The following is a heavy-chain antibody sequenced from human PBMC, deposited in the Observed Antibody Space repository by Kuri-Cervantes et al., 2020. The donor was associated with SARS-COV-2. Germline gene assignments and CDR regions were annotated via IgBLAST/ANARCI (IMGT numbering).Heavy chain of an antibody. CDR1: GGSVSSFY. Sequence: SETLSLTCNVSGGSVSSFYWSWIRRPPGKGLEWIGHMYFRGSTNYNPSLKSRVTISVDTSKNQFSLKLSSVTAADTAVYYCARVLGSDFWSGYGVYYYGMDVWGQGTTVTVSS. V-gene: IGHV4-59*02. J-gene: IGHJ6*02. D-gene: IGHD3-3*01. CDR3: ARVLGSDFWSGYGVYYYGMDV. CDR2: MYFRGST.